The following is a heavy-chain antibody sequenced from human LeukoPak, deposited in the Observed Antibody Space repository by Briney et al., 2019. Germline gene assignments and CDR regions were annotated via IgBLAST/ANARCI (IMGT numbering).Heavy chain of an antibody. D-gene: IGHD6-13*01. CDR3: ARWGDSHGDY. CDR1: GFTFSTHG. Sequence: PGRSLRLSCAASGFTFSTHGMHWVRQAPGKGLEWVAVIWSDGGTKYYADSVKGRFTISRDNSKNTLYLRMNSLRADDTAVYYCARWGDSHGDYWGQGTLVTVSS. CDR2: IWSDGGTK. V-gene: IGHV3-33*01. J-gene: IGHJ4*02.